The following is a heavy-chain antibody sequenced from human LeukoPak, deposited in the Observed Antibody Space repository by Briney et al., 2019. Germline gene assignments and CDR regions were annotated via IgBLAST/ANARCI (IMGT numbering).Heavy chain of an antibody. CDR1: GFTFDDYT. D-gene: IGHD3-22*01. J-gene: IGHJ4*02. V-gene: IGHV3-43*01. Sequence: GGSLRLSCAASGFTFDDYTMHWVRQAPGKGLEWVSLISWDGGSTYYADSVKGRFTISRDNSKNSLYLQMNSLRTEDTALYYCAKGYTYYYDSSGYMGYWGQGTLVTVSS. CDR2: ISWDGGST. CDR3: AKGYTYYYDSSGYMGY.